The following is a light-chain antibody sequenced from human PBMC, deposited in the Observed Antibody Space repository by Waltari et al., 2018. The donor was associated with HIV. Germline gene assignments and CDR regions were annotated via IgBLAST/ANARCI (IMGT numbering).Light chain of an antibody. CDR2: DAS. CDR1: QSIDTY. CDR3: QQRSTWWT. Sequence: EIVLTQSPGTLSLSPGERATLSCRASQSIDTYLAWYQQKPGQVPRLLIYDASTRATGIPARFSGSVSGTDFTLTISSLEPEDFALYFCQQRSTWWTFGQGTTVEIK. V-gene: IGKV3-11*01. J-gene: IGKJ1*01.